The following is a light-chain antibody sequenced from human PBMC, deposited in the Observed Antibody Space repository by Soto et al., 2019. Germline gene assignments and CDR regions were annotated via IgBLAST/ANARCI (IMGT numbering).Light chain of an antibody. Sequence: EILMTQSPSTLPVSPGERATLSCRASQSVRSNLAWYQQKPGQAPRLLIYGASTRATGIPARFSGSGSGTEFTLTISSLQSEDFEVYYCQQYNNWPRTFGQGTKVDIK. CDR1: QSVRSN. J-gene: IGKJ1*01. V-gene: IGKV3-15*01. CDR3: QQYNNWPRT. CDR2: GAS.